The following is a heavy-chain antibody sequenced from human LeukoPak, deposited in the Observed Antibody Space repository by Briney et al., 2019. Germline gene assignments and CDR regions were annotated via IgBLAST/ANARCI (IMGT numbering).Heavy chain of an antibody. CDR1: GFTFTSYG. CDR3: AKDRGIVVVPAAMQVDY. J-gene: IGHJ4*02. V-gene: IGHV3-30*18. Sequence: GWSLRLSCVASGFTFTSYGMHWVRQAPGKGLEWMAVISYDGSNKYYADSVKGRFTISRDNSKNTLYLQMNSLRAEDTAVYYCAKDRGIVVVPAAMQVDYWGQGTLVTVSS. CDR2: ISYDGSNK. D-gene: IGHD2-2*01.